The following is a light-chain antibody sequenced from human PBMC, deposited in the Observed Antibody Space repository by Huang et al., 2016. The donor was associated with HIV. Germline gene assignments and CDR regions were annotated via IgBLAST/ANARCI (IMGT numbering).Light chain of an antibody. CDR3: QQSYSTLLFT. V-gene: IGKV1-39*01. J-gene: IGKJ4*01. CDR1: QSISSY. CDR2: AAS. Sequence: DIQMTQSPSSLSASVGDRVTITCRASQSISSYLNWYQQKPGKAPKLRIYAASSLQSGVPSRFSGSGSGTDFTLTISSLQPEDFATYYCQQSYSTLLFTFGGGTKVEIK.